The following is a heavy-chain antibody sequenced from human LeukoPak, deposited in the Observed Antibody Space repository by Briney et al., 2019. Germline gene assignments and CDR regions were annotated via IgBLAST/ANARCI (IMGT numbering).Heavy chain of an antibody. CDR2: IKQDGSEK. CDR3: ARDRGGYCSSTSCAALAAALQH. Sequence: PGGSLRLSCAASGFTFSSYWMSWVRQAPGKGLEWVANIKQDGSEKYYVDSVKGRFTISRDNAKNSLYLQMNSLRAEDTAVYYCARDRGGYCSSTSCAALAAALQHWGQGTLVTASS. V-gene: IGHV3-7*01. CDR1: GFTFSSYW. J-gene: IGHJ1*01. D-gene: IGHD2-2*01.